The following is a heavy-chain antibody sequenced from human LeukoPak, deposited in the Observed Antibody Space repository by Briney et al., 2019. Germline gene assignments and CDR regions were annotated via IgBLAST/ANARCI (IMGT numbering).Heavy chain of an antibody. CDR2: IKQDGSEK. CDR1: GFTFSSYW. J-gene: IGHJ3*02. Sequence: GGSLRLSCAASGFTFSSYWMSWVRQAPGKGLEWVANIKQDGSEKYYVDSVKGRFTISRDNAKNSLYLQMNSLRAEDTAVYYCAKGLYSGSYLAFDIWGQGTMVTVSP. V-gene: IGHV3-7*01. CDR3: AKGLYSGSYLAFDI. D-gene: IGHD1-26*01.